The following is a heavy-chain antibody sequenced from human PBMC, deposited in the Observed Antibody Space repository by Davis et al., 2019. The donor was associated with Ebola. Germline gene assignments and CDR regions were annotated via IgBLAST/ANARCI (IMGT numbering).Heavy chain of an antibody. V-gene: IGHV4-30-2*01. Sequence: PSETLSLTCAVSGGSISSGGYSWSWIRQPPGKGLEWIGYIYHSGSTYYNPSLKSRVTISVDRSKNQFSLKLSSVTAADTAVYYCAREAYCSSTSCSQYNWFDPWGQGTLVTVSS. J-gene: IGHJ5*02. D-gene: IGHD2-2*01. CDR1: GGSISSGGYS. CDR2: IYHSGST. CDR3: AREAYCSSTSCSQYNWFDP.